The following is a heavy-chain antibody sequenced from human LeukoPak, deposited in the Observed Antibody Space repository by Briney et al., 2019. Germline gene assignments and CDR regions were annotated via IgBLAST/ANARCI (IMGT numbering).Heavy chain of an antibody. V-gene: IGHV3-48*01. CDR1: EFTFSSYS. J-gene: IGHJ4*02. Sequence: PGGSLRLSCAASEFTFSSYSMNWVRQAPGKGLEWVSYITNSGNSKSYADSVKGRFTISRDSSKNTVSLQMNSLRVEDTAVYYCVKAEGSSYFDSWGQGTLVTVSS. D-gene: IGHD6-6*01. CDR3: VKAEGSSYFDS. CDR2: ITNSGNSK.